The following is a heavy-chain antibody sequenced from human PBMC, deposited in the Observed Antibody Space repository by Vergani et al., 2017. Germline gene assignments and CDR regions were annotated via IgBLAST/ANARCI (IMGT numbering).Heavy chain of an antibody. CDR3: ARDSARSVADSSGWFSPYYYYMDV. CDR2: INPNSGGT. V-gene: IGHV1-2*04. Sequence: QVQLVQSGAEVKKPGASVKVSCKASGYTFTGYYMHWVRQAPGQGLEWMGWINPNSGGTNYAQKFQGWVTMTRDTSISTAYMELSRLRSDDTAVYYCARDSARSVADSSGWFSPYYYYMDVWGKGTTVTVSS. CDR1: GYTFTGYY. D-gene: IGHD6-19*01. J-gene: IGHJ6*03.